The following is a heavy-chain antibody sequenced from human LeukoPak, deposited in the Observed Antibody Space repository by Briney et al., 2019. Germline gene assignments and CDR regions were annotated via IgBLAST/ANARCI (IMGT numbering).Heavy chain of an antibody. CDR1: GFTFSSYE. CDR3: ARVPAAILGFDY. CDR2: ISSSGSTI. D-gene: IGHD2-2*02. Sequence: QSGGSLGLSCAASGFTFSSYEMNWVRQAPGKGLEWVSYISSSGSTIYYADSVKGRFTISRDNAKNSLYLQMNSLRAEDTAVYYCARVPAAILGFDYWGQGTLVTVSS. J-gene: IGHJ4*02. V-gene: IGHV3-48*03.